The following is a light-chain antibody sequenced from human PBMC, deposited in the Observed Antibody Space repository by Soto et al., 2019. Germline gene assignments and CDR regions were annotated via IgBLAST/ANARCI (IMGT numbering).Light chain of an antibody. Sequence: QSALTQPASVSGSPGQSITISCIGTSSDVGGYNYVSWYQHHPGKAPKLMIYDVSNRPSGVSNRFSGSKSGNTASLSISGLQPDDEADYYCSSYRTSNTRQIVCGTGTKVTVL. CDR2: DVS. V-gene: IGLV2-14*03. J-gene: IGLJ1*01. CDR1: SSDVGGYNY. CDR3: SSYRTSNTRQIV.